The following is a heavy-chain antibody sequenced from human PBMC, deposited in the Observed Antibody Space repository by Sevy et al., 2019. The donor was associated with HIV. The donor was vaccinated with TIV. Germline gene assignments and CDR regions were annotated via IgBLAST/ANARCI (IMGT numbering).Heavy chain of an antibody. CDR1: GYSISSDYY. J-gene: IGHJ4*02. CDR2: IYPSGNT. CDR3: ARDVYT. D-gene: IGHD5-18*01. V-gene: IGHV4-38-2*02. Sequence: SETLSLTCAVSGYSISSDYYWGWIRQPPGKGLEWIGNIYPSGNTYYNPSLKSRGTISVDTSKNQFSLKLTSVTAADTAVYYCARDVYTWGQGILVTVSS.